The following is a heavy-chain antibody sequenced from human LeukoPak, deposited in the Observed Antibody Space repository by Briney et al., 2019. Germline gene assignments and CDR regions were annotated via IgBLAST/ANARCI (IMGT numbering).Heavy chain of an antibody. Sequence: ASVKVSCKSSGYTFTDYYIHWVRQAPGQGLEWMGWINSNSGDTEYAQTFQGRVTMTRHTSISTFYMDLVGLRSDDTAVYYCASSRRGGYGLDVWDQGTTVTVSS. V-gene: IGHV1-2*02. CDR1: GYTFTDYY. D-gene: IGHD3-16*01. J-gene: IGHJ6*02. CDR2: INSNSGDT. CDR3: ASSRRGGYGLDV.